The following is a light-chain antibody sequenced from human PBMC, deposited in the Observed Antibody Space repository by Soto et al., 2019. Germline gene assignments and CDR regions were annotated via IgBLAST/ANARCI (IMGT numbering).Light chain of an antibody. V-gene: IGKV2-28*01. CDR1: QSLLHGNGYHY. CDR3: RQALHAPLT. J-gene: IGKJ4*01. Sequence: DNVLTQSPRSLPVTPGVPASISCRSSQSLLHGNGYHYLDWYLPKPWQSPQLLIYLASNRASGVPDRVSGSGSGTDFTREFSRVEAEDVGVDDWRQALHAPLTVGGGTTVQI. CDR2: LAS.